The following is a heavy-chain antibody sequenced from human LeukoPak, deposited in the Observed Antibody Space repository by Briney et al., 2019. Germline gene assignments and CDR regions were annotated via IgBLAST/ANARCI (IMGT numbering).Heavy chain of an antibody. CDR1: GGSFSGYY. J-gene: IGHJ4*02. Sequence: SETLSLTCAAYGGSFSGYYWSWIRQPPGKGLEWIGEINHSGSTNYNPSLKSRVTISVDTSKNQFSLKLGSVTAADTAVYYCARHPGSGSYLSYADYWGQGTLVTVSS. D-gene: IGHD3-10*01. CDR3: ARHPGSGSYLSYADY. CDR2: INHSGST. V-gene: IGHV4-34*01.